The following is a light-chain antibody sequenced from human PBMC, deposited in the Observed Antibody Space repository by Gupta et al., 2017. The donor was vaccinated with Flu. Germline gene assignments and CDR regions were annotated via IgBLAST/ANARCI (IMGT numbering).Light chain of an antibody. CDR1: QGISSY. J-gene: IGKJ5*01. CDR2: AAS. V-gene: IGKV1-8*01. CDR3: QQYYSYPPIT. Sequence: AIRITQSPSSLSASTGDRVTITCRASQGISSYLAWYQQKPGKAPKLLIYAASTLQSGVPSRFSGSGSGIDFTLTISCLQSEDFATYYCQQYYSYPPITFGQGTRLEIK.